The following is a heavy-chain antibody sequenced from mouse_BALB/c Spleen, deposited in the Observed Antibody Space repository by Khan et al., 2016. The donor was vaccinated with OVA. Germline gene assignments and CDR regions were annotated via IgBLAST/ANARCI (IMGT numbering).Heavy chain of an antibody. V-gene: IGHV14-4*02. Sequence: VQLKESGAELVRSGASVKLSCTASDFNIKDYYVHWVKQRPEQGLEWIGWIDPENGDTEYAPKFQGKATMTADTSSNTAYLQLSSLTSEDTAVYYCSERVGYAMDYWGQGTSVTVSS. CDR2: IDPENGDT. CDR3: SERVGYAMDY. J-gene: IGHJ4*01. D-gene: IGHD1-1*01. CDR1: DFNIKDYY.